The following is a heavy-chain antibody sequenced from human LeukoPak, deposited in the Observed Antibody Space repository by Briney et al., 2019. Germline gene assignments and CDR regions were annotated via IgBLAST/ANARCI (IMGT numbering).Heavy chain of an antibody. Sequence: GGSLRLSCAASGFSCSTYAMSWVRQAPGKGLEWVSAISGNDDTTYYADSVKGRFTISRDNSKNTLYLQMSSLRAEDTAVYYCAKDRRPARAYSGLFDYWGQGTLVTVSS. V-gene: IGHV3-23*01. CDR2: ISGNDDTT. CDR3: AKDRRPARAYSGLFDY. J-gene: IGHJ4*02. D-gene: IGHD5-12*01. CDR1: GFSCSTYA.